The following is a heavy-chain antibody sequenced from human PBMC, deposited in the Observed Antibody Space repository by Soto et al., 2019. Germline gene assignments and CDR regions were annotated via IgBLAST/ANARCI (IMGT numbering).Heavy chain of an antibody. CDR3: ARGALGGFGRISDY. D-gene: IGHD2-15*01. Sequence: GGSLRLSCAASGFTFSTHNMNWVRQAPGKGLEWVSHISSSSTIIYYADSVKGRFTISRDNAKNSLYLQMNSLRAEDTAVYYCARGALGGFGRISDYWGQGTPVTVYS. J-gene: IGHJ4*02. CDR1: GFTFSTHN. V-gene: IGHV3-48*01. CDR2: ISSSSTII.